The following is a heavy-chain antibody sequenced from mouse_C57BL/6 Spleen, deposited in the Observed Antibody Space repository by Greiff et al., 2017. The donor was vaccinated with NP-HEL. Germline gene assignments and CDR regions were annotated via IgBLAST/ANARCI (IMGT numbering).Heavy chain of an antibody. J-gene: IGHJ4*01. CDR2: IDPSDSYT. CDR1: GYTFTSYW. CDR3: ARPRQATFYAMDY. V-gene: IGHV1-59*01. D-gene: IGHD3-2*02. Sequence: VQLQQPGAELVRPGTSVKLSCKASGYTFTSYWMHWVKQRPGQGLEWIGVIDPSDSYTNYNQKFKGKATLTVDTSSSTAYMQLSSLTSEDSAVYYCARPRQATFYAMDYWGQGTSVTVSS.